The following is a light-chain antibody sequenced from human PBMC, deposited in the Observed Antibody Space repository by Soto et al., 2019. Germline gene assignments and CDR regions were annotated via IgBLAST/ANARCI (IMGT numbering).Light chain of an antibody. CDR3: QQYENLPKT. CDR1: QDISNY. Sequence: DIQMTQSPSSLSASVGDRVTITCQASQDISNYLNWYQQKPGKAPKLLIYDASNLETGVPSRFSGSGSGTDFNITISSMQPEDIETYYCQQYENLPKTFGQGTKLEIK. J-gene: IGKJ2*01. V-gene: IGKV1-33*01. CDR2: DAS.